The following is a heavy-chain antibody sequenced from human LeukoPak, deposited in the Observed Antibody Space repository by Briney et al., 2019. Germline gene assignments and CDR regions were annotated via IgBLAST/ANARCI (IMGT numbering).Heavy chain of an antibody. D-gene: IGHD3-3*01. CDR3: AKGNEIHYDFWSGYYNFDY. CDR1: GFTFSSYA. V-gene: IGHV3-23*01. CDR2: ISGSGGST. J-gene: IGHJ4*02. Sequence: PGGSLRLSCAASGFTFSSYAMSWVRQAPGKGLEWVSAISGSGGSTYYADSVKGRFTISRDNSKNTLYLQMNSLRAEDTAVYYCAKGNEIHYDFWSGYYNFDYWGQGTLVTVSS.